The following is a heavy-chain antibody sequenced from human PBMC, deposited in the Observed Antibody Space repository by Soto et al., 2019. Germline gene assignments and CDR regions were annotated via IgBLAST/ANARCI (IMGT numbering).Heavy chain of an antibody. Sequence: SGPTLVNPTQTLTLTFTFSGFSLITIGSCGSWIRHPPGKALEWLALIDWDDDKYYSTSLKTRLTISKDTSKNQVVLTMTNMDPVDTATYYCARIRYFDWSPPPTGFDPWGQGTLVTVSS. J-gene: IGHJ5*02. D-gene: IGHD3-9*01. CDR1: GFSLITIGSC. CDR3: ARIRYFDWSPPPTGFDP. CDR2: IDWDDDK. V-gene: IGHV2-70*01.